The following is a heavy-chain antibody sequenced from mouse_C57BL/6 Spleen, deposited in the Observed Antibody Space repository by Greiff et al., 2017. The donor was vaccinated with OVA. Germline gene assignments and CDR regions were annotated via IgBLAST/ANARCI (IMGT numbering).Heavy chain of an antibody. CDR2: IRLKSDNYAT. Sequence: EVKLVASGGGLVQPGGSMKLSCVASGFTFSNYLMNWVRQSPAKGLEWVAQIRLKSDNYATHYAESVKGRFTISRDDSKSSVYLQMNNLRAEDTGIYYCVWDAWFAYWGQGTLVTVSA. V-gene: IGHV6-3*01. CDR1: GFTFSNYL. D-gene: IGHD4-1*01. CDR3: VWDAWFAY. J-gene: IGHJ3*01.